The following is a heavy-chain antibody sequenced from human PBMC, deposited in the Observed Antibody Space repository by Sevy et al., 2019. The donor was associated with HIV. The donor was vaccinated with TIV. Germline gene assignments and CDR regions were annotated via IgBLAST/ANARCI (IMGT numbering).Heavy chain of an antibody. CDR2: ISAVGTYT. CDR1: EFTFNNYA. J-gene: IGHJ4*02. V-gene: IGHV3-23*01. CDR3: TKGAGGQWNSDYFDY. Sequence: GGSLRLSCAASEFTFNNYAMNWVRRAPGKGLEWISAISAVGTYTYHADSVQRRFTISRDNSKSTVYLQMDSLRADDTAVYYCTKGAGGQWNSDYFDYWGQGVLVTVSS. D-gene: IGHD1-7*01.